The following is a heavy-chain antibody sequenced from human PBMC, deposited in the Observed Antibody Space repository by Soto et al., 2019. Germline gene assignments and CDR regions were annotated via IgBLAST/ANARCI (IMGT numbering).Heavy chain of an antibody. CDR2: ISSNGGST. V-gene: IGHV3-64D*06. J-gene: IGHJ6*02. CDR3: VKLSAAYYGSGSYPTYGMDV. CDR1: GFSFSSYA. D-gene: IGHD3-10*01. Sequence: GGSLRLSCAASGFSFSSYAMHWVRQAPGKGLEYVSAISSNGGSTYYADSVKGRFTISRDNSKNTLYLQMSSLRAEDTAVYYCVKLSAAYYGSGSYPTYGMDVWGQGTTVTVSS.